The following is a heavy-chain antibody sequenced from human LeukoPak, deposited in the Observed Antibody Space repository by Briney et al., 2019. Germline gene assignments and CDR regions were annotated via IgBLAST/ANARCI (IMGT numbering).Heavy chain of an antibody. Sequence: GESLKISCKGSGYNFTSHWIGWVRQMPVKGLEWMGIIYPGDSDSRQSPSLRGQVTISADKSINTAYLQWNSLKASDTAMYYCARGHHVVVATATWASDAFDLWGQGTMVTVSS. D-gene: IGHD2-21*02. J-gene: IGHJ3*01. CDR3: ARGHHVVVATATWASDAFDL. CDR1: GYNFTSHW. V-gene: IGHV5-51*01. CDR2: IYPGDSDS.